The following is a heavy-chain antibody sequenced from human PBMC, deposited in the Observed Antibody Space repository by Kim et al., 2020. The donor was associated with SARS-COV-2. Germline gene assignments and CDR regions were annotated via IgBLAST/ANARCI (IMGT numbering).Heavy chain of an antibody. CDR1: GFIFSSYS. D-gene: IGHD3-22*01. CDR3: ARDPAYYYDSSGYFDY. J-gene: IGHJ4*02. V-gene: IGHV3-21*01. CDR2: ISSSSSYI. Sequence: GGSLRLSCAASGFIFSSYSMNWVRQAPGKGLEWVSSISSSSSYIYYADSVKGRFTISRDNAKNSLYLQMNSLRAEDTAVYYCARDPAYYYDSSGYFDYWGQGTLVTVSS.